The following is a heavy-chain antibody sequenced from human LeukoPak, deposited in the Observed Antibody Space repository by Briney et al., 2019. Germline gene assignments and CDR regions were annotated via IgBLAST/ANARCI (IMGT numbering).Heavy chain of an antibody. CDR3: AKEGTVTTLWGHFDY. V-gene: IGHV3-9*01. CDR2: ISWNSGSI. CDR1: GFTFDDYA. D-gene: IGHD4-17*01. J-gene: IGHJ4*02. Sequence: PGGSLRLSCAASGFTFDDYAMHWVRQAPGKGLEWVSGISWNSGSIGYADSVKGRLTISRDNAKNSLYLQMNSLRAEDTALYYCAKEGTVTTLWGHFDYWGQGTLVTVSS.